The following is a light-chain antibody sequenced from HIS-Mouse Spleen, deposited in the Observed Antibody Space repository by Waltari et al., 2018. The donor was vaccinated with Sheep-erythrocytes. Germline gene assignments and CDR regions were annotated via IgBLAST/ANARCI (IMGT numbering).Light chain of an antibody. CDR1: SSDVGGYPY. V-gene: IGLV2-11*01. CDR2: DVS. J-gene: IGLJ1*01. Sequence: QSALTQPRSVSGSPGQSVPIPCTGTSSDVGGYPYVPWYQQHPGKAPKLMIYDVSKRPSGVPDRFSGSKSGNTASLTISGLQAEDEADYYCCSYAGSYNHVFTTGTKVTVL. CDR3: CSYAGSYNHV.